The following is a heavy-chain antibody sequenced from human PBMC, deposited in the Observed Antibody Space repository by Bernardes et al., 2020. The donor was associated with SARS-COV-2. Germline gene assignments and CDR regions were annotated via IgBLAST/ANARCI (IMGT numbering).Heavy chain of an antibody. D-gene: IGHD1-1*01. J-gene: IGHJ5*01. CDR1: GGSISSFY. Sequence: SETLSLTCTVSGGSISSFYWSWIRQPPGKGLEWIGYVYYSGSTNYNPSLKSRVTIAADTSKSQFSLKLTSVTAADTAVYYCARGRDHGSNYDSWGHGLLVTVSA. CDR3: ARGRDHGSNYDS. CDR2: VYYSGST. V-gene: IGHV4-59*01.